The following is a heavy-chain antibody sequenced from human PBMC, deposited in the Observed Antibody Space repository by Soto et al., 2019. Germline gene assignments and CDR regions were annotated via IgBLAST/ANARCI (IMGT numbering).Heavy chain of an antibody. V-gene: IGHV4-4*03. Sequence: KLRETLSLTCAVSGGSISSSNWWSWVRQPPGKGLEWIGEIYHSGSTNCNPSLKSRVTISVDKSKNQFSLKLSSVTAADTAVYYCASAQYYASSGYYYYYYYGMDVWGQGTTVTVSS. CDR1: GGSISSSNW. J-gene: IGHJ6*02. D-gene: IGHD3-22*01. CDR3: ASAQYYASSGYYYYYYYGMDV. CDR2: IYHSGST.